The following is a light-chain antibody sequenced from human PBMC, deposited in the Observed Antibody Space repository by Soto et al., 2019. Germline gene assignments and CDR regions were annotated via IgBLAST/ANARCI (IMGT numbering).Light chain of an antibody. V-gene: IGKV3-15*01. CDR2: GAS. CDR1: QSVSSN. CDR3: QQYNDWPRT. Sequence: EVVMTQSPGMLSVSPGERATLSCRASQSVSSNLAWYQQRPGQAPRLLIHGASTRATGVPARFSGSGSGTEFTLTISGRQSEDFAFYYCQQYNDWPRTFGQVTKVEIK. J-gene: IGKJ1*01.